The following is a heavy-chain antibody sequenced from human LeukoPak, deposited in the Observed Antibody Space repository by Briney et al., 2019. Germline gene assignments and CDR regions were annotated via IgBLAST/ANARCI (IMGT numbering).Heavy chain of an antibody. V-gene: IGHV3-7*03. D-gene: IGHD6-13*01. J-gene: IGHJ4*02. CDR3: ARSVPYGTTWYGRSDC. CDR2: IKQDGSTQ. CDR1: GFTFTSYW. Sequence: PGGSLRLSCAASGFTFTSYWMSWVRQAPGKGLEWVANIKQDGSTQYYVDSVKGRFTISRDNAMNSLYLQMNSLRVEDTAIYYCARSVPYGTTWYGRSDCWGQGTLVTVSS.